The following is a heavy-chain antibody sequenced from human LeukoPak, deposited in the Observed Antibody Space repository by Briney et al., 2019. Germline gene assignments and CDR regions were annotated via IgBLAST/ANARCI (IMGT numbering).Heavy chain of an antibody. CDR3: AKDKTYYYDSSGYSPMDY. D-gene: IGHD3-22*01. CDR2: IRYDGSNK. V-gene: IGHV3-30*02. CDR1: GFTFSSFV. Sequence: GGSLRLSCAASGFTFSSFVMHGVRQAPGKGVEWGEFIRYDGSNKYYADSVKGRFTISRDNSKNTLYLQMNSLRAEDTAVYYCAKDKTYYYDSSGYSPMDYWGQGTLVTVSS. J-gene: IGHJ4*02.